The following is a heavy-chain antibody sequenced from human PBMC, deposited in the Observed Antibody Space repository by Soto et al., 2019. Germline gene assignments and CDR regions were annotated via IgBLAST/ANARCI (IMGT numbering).Heavy chain of an antibody. CDR2: IHYSGSN. CDR3: ARDQRALRYLDY. CDR1: GDSISGGDYY. J-gene: IGHJ4*02. V-gene: IGHV4-30-4*01. Sequence: QVQLQESGPGLVKPSQTLSLTCSVSGDSISGGDYYWSWIRQPPGEALEWIGHIHYSGSNYYNASLKSRLTVSVDTSKNQFSLNLNSVTAADTAVYYCARDQRALRYLDYWGQGILVTVSS.